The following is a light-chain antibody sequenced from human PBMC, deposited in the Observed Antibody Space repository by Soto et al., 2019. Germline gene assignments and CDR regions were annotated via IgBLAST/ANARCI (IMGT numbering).Light chain of an antibody. CDR1: QDVSSH. CDR3: QQYVYGPPIT. Sequence: EIVMTQSPVTLSVSPGERATLSCRASQDVSSHVAWYQQKPGQSPRLLIYGASIRATGIPARFSGSGSGTEFTLTISSLQSGDFAVYYCQQYVYGPPITFGQGTRLEN. V-gene: IGKV3-15*01. J-gene: IGKJ5*01. CDR2: GAS.